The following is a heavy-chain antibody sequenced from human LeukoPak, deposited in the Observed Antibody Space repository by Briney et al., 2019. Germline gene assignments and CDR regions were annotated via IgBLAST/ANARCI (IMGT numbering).Heavy chain of an antibody. Sequence: SETLSLTCAVYGGSFSGYYWSWIRQPPGKGLEWIGEINHSGSTNYNPSLKSRVTISVDTSKNQFSLKLSSVTAADTAVYYCAVPYSYGEGYFDYWGQGTLVTVSS. J-gene: IGHJ4*02. CDR2: INHSGST. D-gene: IGHD5-18*01. CDR1: GGSFSGYY. V-gene: IGHV4-34*01. CDR3: AVPYSYGEGYFDY.